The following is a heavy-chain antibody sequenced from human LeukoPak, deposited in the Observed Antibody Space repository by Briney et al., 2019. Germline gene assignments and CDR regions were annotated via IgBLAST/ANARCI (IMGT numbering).Heavy chain of an antibody. D-gene: IGHD3-10*01. Sequence: ASVKVSCKASGYTFTSYDINWVRQATGQGLEWMGWMNPNSGNTGYAQKFQGRVTMTRNTSISTAYMELSSLRSDDTAVYYCARYDYYGSGSYWYFDLWGRGTLVTVSS. CDR2: MNPNSGNT. CDR3: ARYDYYGSGSYWYFDL. CDR1: GYTFTSYD. V-gene: IGHV1-8*01. J-gene: IGHJ2*01.